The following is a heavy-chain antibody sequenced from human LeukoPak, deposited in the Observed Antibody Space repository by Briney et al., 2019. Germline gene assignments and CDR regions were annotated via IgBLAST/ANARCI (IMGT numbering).Heavy chain of an antibody. D-gene: IGHD3-22*01. Sequence: GGSLRLSCAASGFTFSNYAMSWVRQAPGKGLEWVSAISGSGGSTYYADSVKGRFTISRDNSKNTLYLQMNSLRAEDTAVYYCAKGSGDSSGYYHYFDYWGQGTLVTVSS. V-gene: IGHV3-23*01. CDR3: AKGSGDSSGYYHYFDY. J-gene: IGHJ4*02. CDR2: ISGSGGST. CDR1: GFTFSNYA.